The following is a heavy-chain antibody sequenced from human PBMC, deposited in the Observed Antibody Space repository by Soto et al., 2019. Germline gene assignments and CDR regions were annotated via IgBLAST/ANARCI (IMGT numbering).Heavy chain of an antibody. CDR1: GGSISRGAYF. J-gene: IGHJ4*02. CDR2: ISYTGAT. CDR3: ARGGPVSVSPAWQLLGFFDY. Sequence: QVHLQESGPGQVRPSQTLSLSCSVSGGSISRGAYFWTWIRQFPGKGLEWIAYISYTGATYYNPSLKSRVTILADTSNNQFSLKLNRVTSADTAVYYCARGGPVSVSPAWQLLGFFDYWGQGTLVTVSS. V-gene: IGHV4-31*03. D-gene: IGHD2-15*01.